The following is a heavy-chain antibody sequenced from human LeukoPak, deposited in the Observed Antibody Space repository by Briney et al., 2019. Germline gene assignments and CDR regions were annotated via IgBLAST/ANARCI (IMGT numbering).Heavy chain of an antibody. J-gene: IGHJ4*02. CDR3: ARDLYGGTSATFDY. CDR2: INPNSGGT. Sequence: PLASVKVSCKASGYTFTSYYMHWVRQAPGQGLEWMGWINPNSGGTYYAQKFQGRVTMTSDTSISTAYMELSRLRSDNTAVYYCARDLYGGTSATFDYWGQGTLVTVSS. D-gene: IGHD4-23*01. CDR1: GYTFTSYY. V-gene: IGHV1-2*02.